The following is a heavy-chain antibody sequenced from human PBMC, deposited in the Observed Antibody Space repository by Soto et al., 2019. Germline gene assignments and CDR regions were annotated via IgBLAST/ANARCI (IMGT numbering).Heavy chain of an antibody. Sequence: SEPLSLTCIVSGGSISPYYWSWIRQRPVKGLEWIGYFYYSGITNYNPSLKSRVTISADTSKNQFSLKLRSVTAADAAVYYCARVTVAVPATTHYFDYWGQGTPVTVSS. V-gene: IGHV4-59*01. CDR3: ARVTVAVPATTHYFDY. D-gene: IGHD1-26*01. CDR2: FYYSGIT. J-gene: IGHJ4*02. CDR1: GGSISPYY.